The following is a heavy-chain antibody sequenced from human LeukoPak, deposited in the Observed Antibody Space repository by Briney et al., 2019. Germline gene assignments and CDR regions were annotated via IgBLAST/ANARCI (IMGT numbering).Heavy chain of an antibody. V-gene: IGHV3-33*03. J-gene: IGHJ2*01. CDR2: IWYDGSNK. CDR1: GFTFSSYG. CDR3: ASRIVGAAGPSYWYFDL. D-gene: IGHD1-26*01. Sequence: PGRSLRLSCAASGFTFSSYGMHWVRQAPGKGLEWVAVIWYDGSNKYYADSVKGRFTISRDNAKNSLYLQMNSLRAEDTAVYYCASRIVGAAGPSYWYFDLWGRGTLVTVSS.